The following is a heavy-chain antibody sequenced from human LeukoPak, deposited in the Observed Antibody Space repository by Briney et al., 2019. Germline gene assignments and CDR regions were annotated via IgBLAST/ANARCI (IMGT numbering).Heavy chain of an antibody. CDR3: ARWFTITSGDYDILTSSYHRGMDV. Sequence: ASVTVSCKASGYKFTGYYMHWVRQAPGQGLEWMGWINPNSGGTNYAQKFQGRVTMTRDMSNSTAYMELSRLTSDDTAVYYCARWFTITSGDYDILTSSYHRGMDVWGLATTLTVSS. D-gene: IGHD3-9*01. CDR2: INPNSGGT. CDR1: GYKFTGYY. J-gene: IGHJ6*01. V-gene: IGHV1-2*02.